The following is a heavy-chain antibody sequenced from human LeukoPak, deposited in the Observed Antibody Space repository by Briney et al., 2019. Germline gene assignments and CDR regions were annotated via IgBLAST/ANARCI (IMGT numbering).Heavy chain of an antibody. CDR1: GYTFTGYY. CDR2: INPNSGGT. D-gene: IGHD6-13*01. CDR3: ARDPSISWYPGFDP. V-gene: IGHV1-2*02. Sequence: AXSVKVXXKASGYTFTGYYMHWVRQAPGQGLEWMGWINPNSGGTNYAQKFQGRVTITRDTSISTAYMELSRLRYEDTAGYYCARDPSISWYPGFDPWGQGTLVTVSS. J-gene: IGHJ5*02.